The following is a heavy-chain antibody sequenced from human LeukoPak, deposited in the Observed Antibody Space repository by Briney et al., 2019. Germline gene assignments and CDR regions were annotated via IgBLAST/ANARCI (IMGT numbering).Heavy chain of an antibody. CDR2: IYYSGST. J-gene: IGHJ4*02. CDR1: GGSISSYY. CDR3: ARHYPTHDYGDYFLDY. V-gene: IGHV4-59*08. Sequence: SSETLSLTCTVSGGSISSYYWSWIRQPPGKGLEWIGYIYYSGSTNYNPSLKSRVTISVDTSKNQFSLKLSSVTAADTAVYYCARHYPTHDYGDYFLDYWGQGTLVTVSS. D-gene: IGHD4-17*01.